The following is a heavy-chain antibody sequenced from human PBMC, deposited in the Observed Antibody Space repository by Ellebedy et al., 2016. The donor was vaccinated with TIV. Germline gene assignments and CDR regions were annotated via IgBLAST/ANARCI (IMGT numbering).Heavy chain of an antibody. CDR1: DFMFSIYS. D-gene: IGHD2/OR15-2a*01. CDR3: ARDFLSYFDY. CDR2: ISNDGTNE. J-gene: IGHJ4*02. V-gene: IGHV3-30-3*01. Sequence: GESLKISCAASDFMFSIYSIHWVRQAPGKGLEWVALISNDGTNEYYADSVKGRFTISRDNSKNTLYLQMNSLRVEDTAVYYCARDFLSYFDYWGQGTLLTVSS.